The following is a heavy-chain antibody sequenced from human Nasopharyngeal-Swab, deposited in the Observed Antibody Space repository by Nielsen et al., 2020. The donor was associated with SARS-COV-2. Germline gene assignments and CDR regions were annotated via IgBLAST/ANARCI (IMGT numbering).Heavy chain of an antibody. D-gene: IGHD3-10*01. CDR2: LNPNSGGT. CDR1: RYSFTGYY. Sequence: SVTVSCKSSRYSFTGYYLHWVRQAPGQGPEWVGSLNPNSGGTNYAQKFQGRVTLTLDTSIHTAYMDLTSLRSDDTAVYYCAREIYYGSGSYYVDDAFDIWGQGTMVTVSS. J-gene: IGHJ3*02. CDR3: AREIYYGSGSYYVDDAFDI. V-gene: IGHV1-2*02.